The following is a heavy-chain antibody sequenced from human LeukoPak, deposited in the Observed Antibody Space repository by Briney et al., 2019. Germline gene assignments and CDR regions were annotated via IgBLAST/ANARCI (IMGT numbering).Heavy chain of an antibody. CDR2: INPNSGGT. CDR3: ARFGLEVGAFDI. D-gene: IGHD3/OR15-3a*01. Sequence: ASVKVSCKASGGTFSSYAISWVRQAPGQGLEWMGWINPNSGGTNYAQKFQGRVTMTRDTSISTAYMELSRLRSDDTAVYYCARFGLEVGAFDIWGQGTMVTVSS. V-gene: IGHV1-2*02. J-gene: IGHJ3*02. CDR1: GGTFSSYA.